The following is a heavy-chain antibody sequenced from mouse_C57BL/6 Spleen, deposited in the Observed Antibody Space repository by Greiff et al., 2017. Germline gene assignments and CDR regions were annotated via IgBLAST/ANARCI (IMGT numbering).Heavy chain of an antibody. CDR2: ISDGGSYT. J-gene: IGHJ3*01. D-gene: IGHD2-4*01. CDR1: GFTFSSYA. V-gene: IGHV5-4*03. CDR3: ARGVYYDYEAWFAY. Sequence: DVMLVESGGGLVKPGGSLKLSCAASGFTFSSYAMSWVRQTPEKRLEWVATISDGGSYTYYPDNVKGRFTISRDNAKNNLYLQMSHLKSEDTAMYYCARGVYYDYEAWFAYWGQGTLVTVSA.